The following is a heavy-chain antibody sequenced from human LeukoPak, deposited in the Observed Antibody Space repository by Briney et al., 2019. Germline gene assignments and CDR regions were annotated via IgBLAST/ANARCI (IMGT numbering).Heavy chain of an antibody. Sequence: PGGSLRLSCAASGFTFSSYAMSWVRQAPGKGLEWVSAISGSGGSTYYADSVKGRFTISRDNSKNTLYLQMNSLRAEDTAVYYCAKDYYDSSGYYGCNDYWGQGTLVTVSS. CDR2: ISGSGGST. V-gene: IGHV3-23*01. CDR3: AKDYYDSSGYYGCNDY. D-gene: IGHD3-22*01. CDR1: GFTFSSYA. J-gene: IGHJ4*02.